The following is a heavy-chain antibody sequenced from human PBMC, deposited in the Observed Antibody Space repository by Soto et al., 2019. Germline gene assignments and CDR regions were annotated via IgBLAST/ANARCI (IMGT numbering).Heavy chain of an antibody. D-gene: IGHD4-4*01. CDR1: GFTFSSYG. CDR3: AKGIDYRSYYYYYMDV. CDR2: ISYDGSNK. V-gene: IGHV3-30*18. J-gene: IGHJ6*03. Sequence: GGSLRLSCAASGFTFSSYGMHWVRQAPGKGLEWVAVISYDGSNKYYADSAKGRFAISRDNSKNTLYLQMNSLRAEDTAVYYCAKGIDYRSYYYYYMDVWGKGTTVTVSS.